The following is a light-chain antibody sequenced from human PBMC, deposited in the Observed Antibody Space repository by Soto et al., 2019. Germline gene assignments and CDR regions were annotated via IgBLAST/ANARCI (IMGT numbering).Light chain of an antibody. J-gene: IGKJ1*01. CDR2: AAS. CDR3: QQTYSTPKT. Sequence: DIQLTQSPSSLSASVGDRVTITCRASESISNYLNWYQQKPGIAPKLLMYAASSLQSGVPPRFSGSGSGTDFTLTINSLQPEDFATYYCQQTYSTPKTFGQGTKVDIK. V-gene: IGKV1-39*01. CDR1: ESISNY.